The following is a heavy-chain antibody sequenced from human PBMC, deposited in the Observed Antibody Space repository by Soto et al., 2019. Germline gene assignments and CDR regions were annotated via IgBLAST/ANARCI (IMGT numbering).Heavy chain of an antibody. Sequence: QVQLVQSGAEVKKPGSSVKVSCKASGGTFSSYAISWVRQAPGQGLEWMGGIIPIFGTANYAQKFQGRVTITADESTSTAYRELSSLRSEHTAVYYCARGPPNTAMVPYYFDYWGQGTLVTVSS. J-gene: IGHJ4*02. CDR2: IIPIFGTA. CDR3: ARGPPNTAMVPYYFDY. V-gene: IGHV1-69*01. D-gene: IGHD5-18*01. CDR1: GGTFSSYA.